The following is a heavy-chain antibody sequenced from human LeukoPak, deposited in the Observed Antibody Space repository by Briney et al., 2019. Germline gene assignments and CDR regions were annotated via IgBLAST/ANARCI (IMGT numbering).Heavy chain of an antibody. J-gene: IGHJ4*02. D-gene: IGHD2-2*01. CDR1: GGSISSYY. CDR2: IYTSGST. Sequence: SETLSLTCTVSGGSISSYYWSWIRQPAGKGLEWIGRIYTSGSTNYNPSLKSRVTMSVDTSKNQFSLKLSSVTAADTAVYYCARRYCSSTSCHFDYWGQGTLVTVSS. V-gene: IGHV4-4*07. CDR3: ARRYCSSTSCHFDY.